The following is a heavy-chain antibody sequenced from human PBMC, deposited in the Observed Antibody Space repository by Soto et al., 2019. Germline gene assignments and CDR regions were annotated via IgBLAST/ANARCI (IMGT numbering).Heavy chain of an antibody. D-gene: IGHD2-2*01. V-gene: IGHV3-23*01. J-gene: IGHJ4*02. CDR2: ISGSGGSP. CDR3: AKARCSSATCYVPVY. Sequence: EVQLLQSGGGLVQPGESLRLSCAASGFIFSSYTMSWVRQAPGKGLEWVSVISGSGGSPYHADSVQGRFTISRDNPKNTLYLQMNSLRAEDTAIYYCAKARCSSATCYVPVYWGQGTLVTVSS. CDR1: GFIFSSYT.